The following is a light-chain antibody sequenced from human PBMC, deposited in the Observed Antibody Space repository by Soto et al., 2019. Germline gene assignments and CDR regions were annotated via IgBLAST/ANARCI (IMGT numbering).Light chain of an antibody. CDR1: SSDVGSYNL. V-gene: IGLV2-23*01. CDR2: EGN. J-gene: IGLJ1*01. CDR3: CSYAGSSTYV. Sequence: QSALTQPASVSGSPGQSITISCTGTSSDVGSYNLVSWYQQHPGKAPKLMIYEGNKRPSGVSDRFPGSKSGYTASLTISGLQAEDEADYYCCSYAGSSTYVFGTGTKLTVL.